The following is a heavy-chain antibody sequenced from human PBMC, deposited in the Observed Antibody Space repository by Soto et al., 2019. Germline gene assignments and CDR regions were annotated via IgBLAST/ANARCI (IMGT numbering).Heavy chain of an antibody. CDR1: GFTFSTHA. CDR2: FSGSGGNI. Sequence: VGSLRLSCVASGFTFSTHAMSWVRQAPGKGLEWVSTFSGSGGNIYYAESVKGRLTISRDDSKNTLYLQMNSLRVEDTAVYYCAKDPPWTVGPLAMDVWGQGTTVTVSS. CDR3: AKDPPWTVGPLAMDV. V-gene: IGHV3-23*01. J-gene: IGHJ6*02. D-gene: IGHD2-2*01.